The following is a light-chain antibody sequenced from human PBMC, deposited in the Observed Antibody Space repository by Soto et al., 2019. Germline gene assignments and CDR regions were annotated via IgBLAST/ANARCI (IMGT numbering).Light chain of an antibody. CDR2: GVY. CDR1: QNVYRY. V-gene: IGKV3D-15*01. Sequence: EILLTQSPATLSLSPGERAALSCRASQNVYRYLAWYQQKPGQAPRLLIYGVYTRAPGIPARFSGSGSGTEFTLTISSLQSDDFATYYCQQYNSYSPSWTFGQGTKVDNK. J-gene: IGKJ1*01. CDR3: QQYNSYSPSWT.